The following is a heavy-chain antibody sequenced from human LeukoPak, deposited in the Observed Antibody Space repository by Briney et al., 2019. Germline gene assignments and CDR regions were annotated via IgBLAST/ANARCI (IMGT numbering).Heavy chain of an antibody. J-gene: IGHJ3*02. V-gene: IGHV4-59*08. CDR3: ARHLGYYDFWSGYSPDAFDI. Sequence: SETLSLTCTVSGGSISSYYWSWIRQPPGKGLEWIGYIYYSGSTNYNPSLKSRVTISVDTSKNQFSLKLSSVTAADTAVYYCARHLGYYDFWSGYSPDAFDIWGQGTMVTVSS. CDR1: GGSISSYY. CDR2: IYYSGST. D-gene: IGHD3-3*01.